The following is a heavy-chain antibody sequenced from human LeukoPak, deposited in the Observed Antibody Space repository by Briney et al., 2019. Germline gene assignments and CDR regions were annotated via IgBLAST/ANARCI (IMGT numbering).Heavy chain of an antibody. D-gene: IGHD1-26*01. CDR2: IGGGEVTT. CDR3: AREGGGSGLWYYDL. J-gene: IGHJ2*01. V-gene: IGHV3-64*02. CDR1: GFTFSSYS. Sequence: GRSLRLSCAASGFTFSSYSMHWVRQAPGKGPESVSVIGGGEVTTFYADSVKDRFTISRDNSKNTLYLEMGSLRAEDMAVYYCAREGGGSGLWYYDLWGRGTLVTVSS.